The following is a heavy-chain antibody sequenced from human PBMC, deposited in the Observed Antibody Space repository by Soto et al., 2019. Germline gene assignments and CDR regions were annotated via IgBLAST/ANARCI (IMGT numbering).Heavy chain of an antibody. CDR2: IQSGGST. CDR3: ARAHTGQTQNSGYVWYYFDY. V-gene: IGHV3-66*01. D-gene: IGHD5-12*01. J-gene: IGHJ4*02. CDR1: GFTVSSNY. Sequence: GGSLRLSCAASGFTVSSNYMSWVRQAPGKGLEWVSLIQSGGSTYYAGSVKGRFTISRDNSKNTLFLQMNSLRAEDTAVYYCARAHTGQTQNSGYVWYYFDYWGQGTLVTVSS.